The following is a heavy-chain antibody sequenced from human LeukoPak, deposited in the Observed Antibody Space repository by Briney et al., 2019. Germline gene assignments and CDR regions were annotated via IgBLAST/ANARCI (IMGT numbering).Heavy chain of an antibody. Sequence: SETLSLTCAVYGGSFSGYYWSWIRQPPGKGLEWIGEINHSGSTNYNPSLKSRVTISVDTSKNQFSLKLSSVTAADTAVYYCARGKYCSSTSCSPSGDYWGQGTLVTVSS. CDR1: GGSFSGYY. CDR2: INHSGST. J-gene: IGHJ4*02. CDR3: ARGKYCSSTSCSPSGDY. D-gene: IGHD2-2*01. V-gene: IGHV4-34*01.